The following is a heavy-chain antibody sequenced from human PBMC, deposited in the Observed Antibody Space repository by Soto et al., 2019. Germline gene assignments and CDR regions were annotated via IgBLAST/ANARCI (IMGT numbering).Heavy chain of an antibody. Sequence: SVKVSCKASGGTFSSYAISWVRQAPGQGLEWMGGIIPIFGTANYAQKFQGRVTITADESTSTAYMELSSLRSEDTAVYYCARDTVTTGYYYYGMDVWGQGTTVTVSS. CDR2: IIPIFGTA. J-gene: IGHJ6*02. CDR1: GGTFSSYA. V-gene: IGHV1-69*13. CDR3: ARDTVTTGYYYYGMDV. D-gene: IGHD4-17*01.